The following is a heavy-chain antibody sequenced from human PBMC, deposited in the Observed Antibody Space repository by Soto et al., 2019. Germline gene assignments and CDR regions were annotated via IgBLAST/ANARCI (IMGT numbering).Heavy chain of an antibody. J-gene: IGHJ6*02. Sequence: QVQLVQSGAEVKKPGSSVKVSCKASGGNFRSQSISISWVRQAPGQGLEWMGRAIPVLGVANYAQKFQGSXMFTWNKYTXLXXXGXXGRGSEGPAVYDWAWDRDGAAPGTLENNSYYGMDVWGQGTTVTVSS. CDR3: AWDRDGAAPGTLENNSYYGMDV. CDR2: AIPVLGVA. CDR1: GGNFRSQSIS. D-gene: IGHD6-13*01. V-gene: IGHV1-69*02.